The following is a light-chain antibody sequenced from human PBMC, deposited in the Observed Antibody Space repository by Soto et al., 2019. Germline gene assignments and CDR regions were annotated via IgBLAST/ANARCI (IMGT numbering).Light chain of an antibody. V-gene: IGLV2-14*01. CDR2: EVS. CDR1: SSDVGGYNY. J-gene: IGLJ6*01. CDR3: SSWDDSVTGPL. Sequence: SALTQPASVSGSPGQSITISCTGTSSDVGGYNYVSWYQQHPGKAPKLMIYEVSNRPSGVSNRFSGSKSGNTASLTISGLQAEDEADYYCSSWDDSVTGPLFGGGPKVTVL.